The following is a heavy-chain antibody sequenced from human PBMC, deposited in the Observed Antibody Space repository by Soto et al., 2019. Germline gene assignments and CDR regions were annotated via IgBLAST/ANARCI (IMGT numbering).Heavy chain of an antibody. J-gene: IGHJ4*02. V-gene: IGHV3-30-3*01. Sequence: GGSLRLSCAASAFAFRNYDMHWVRQAPGQGLEWVASISFDGSNKYYAASVRGRFTISRDNSRNTLSLQMNSLRIEDTAVYYCANSGNHIVDYWGQGALVTVSS. D-gene: IGHD2-15*01. CDR2: ISFDGSNK. CDR3: ANSGNHIVDY. CDR1: AFAFRNYD.